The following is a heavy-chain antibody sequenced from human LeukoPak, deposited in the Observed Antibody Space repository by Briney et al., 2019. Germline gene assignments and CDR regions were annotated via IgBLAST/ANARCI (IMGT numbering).Heavy chain of an antibody. J-gene: IGHJ4*02. V-gene: IGHV4-59*01. D-gene: IGHD3-16*01. CDR1: GDSISNYY. CDR2: ISYSGST. Sequence: SETLSLTCTVSGDSISNYYWSWIRQPPEKGLEWIGYISYSGSTNYNTSLKSRVTISVDTSKNQFSLKVSSVTAADTAAYYCARVGRGDYVWGSYSFDYWGQGTLVTVSS. CDR3: ARVGRGDYVWGSYSFDY.